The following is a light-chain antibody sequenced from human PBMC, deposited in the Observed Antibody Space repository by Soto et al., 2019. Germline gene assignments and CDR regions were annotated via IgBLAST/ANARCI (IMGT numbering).Light chain of an antibody. CDR3: SSYTSSSTPYV. V-gene: IGLV2-14*03. J-gene: IGLJ1*01. CDR1: SSDVGGHNF. CDR2: DVR. Sequence: QSVLTQPASVSGSPGQSITISCTGTSSDVGGHNFVSWYQQHPGRAPKLMIYDVRNRPSGVSNRFSGSKSANTASLTISGLQAEDEADYYCSSYTSSSTPYVFGTGTKLTVL.